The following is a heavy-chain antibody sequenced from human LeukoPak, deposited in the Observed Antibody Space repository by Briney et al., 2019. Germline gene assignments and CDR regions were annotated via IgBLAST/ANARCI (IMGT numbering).Heavy chain of an antibody. CDR2: MNPNSGNT. CDR3: ARGTGYSYGHNY. Sequence: GASVKVSCKASGYTFTSYDINWVRQAPGQGLEWMGWMNPNSGNTGYAQKFQGRVTMTRNTSISTAYMELSSLRSEDTAVYYCARGTGYSYGHNYWGQGTLVTVSS. D-gene: IGHD5-18*01. V-gene: IGHV1-8*01. J-gene: IGHJ4*02. CDR1: GYTFTSYD.